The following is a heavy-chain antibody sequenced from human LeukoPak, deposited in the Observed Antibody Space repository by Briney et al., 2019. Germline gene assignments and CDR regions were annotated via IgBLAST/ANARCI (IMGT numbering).Heavy chain of an antibody. CDR2: MSPNNGDT. D-gene: IGHD1-1*01. CDR3: ARNRPTTGDFIS. J-gene: IGHJ4*02. V-gene: IGHV1-8*01. CDR1: GYTFTSYD. Sequence: ASVKVSCKTSGYTFTSYDINWVRQATGHGLEWLGWMSPNNGDTGYAQKFQGRVTMTRDTSTNTAYMELSALTSEDTAVYYCARNRPTTGDFISWGQGALVTVSS.